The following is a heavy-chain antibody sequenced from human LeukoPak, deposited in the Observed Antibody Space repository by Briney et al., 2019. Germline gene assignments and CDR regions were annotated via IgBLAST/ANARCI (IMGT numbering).Heavy chain of an antibody. V-gene: IGHV4-59*01. CDR2: IYYSGST. J-gene: IGHJ4*02. CDR1: GGSISSYY. CDR3: AREGDGYNDYYLDY. D-gene: IGHD5-24*01. Sequence: SETLSLTCTVSGGSISSYYWSWIRQPPGKGLEWIGYIYYSGSTNYNPSLKSRVTISVDTSKNQFSLKLSSVTAADTAVYYCAREGDGYNDYYLDYWGQGTLVTVSS.